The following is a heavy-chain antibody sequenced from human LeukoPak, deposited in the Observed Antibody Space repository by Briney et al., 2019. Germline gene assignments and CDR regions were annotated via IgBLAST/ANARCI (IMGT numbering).Heavy chain of an antibody. Sequence: SETLSLTCTVSGGSISSYYWSWIRQPAGKGLEWIGRIYSSGSTNYNPSLNSRVTISVDKSKNQFSLKLSSVTGADTAVYYCARSPTVTNAFDYWGQGTLVTVSS. V-gene: IGHV4-4*07. CDR3: ARSPTVTNAFDY. CDR1: GGSISSYY. CDR2: IYSSGST. J-gene: IGHJ4*02. D-gene: IGHD4-17*01.